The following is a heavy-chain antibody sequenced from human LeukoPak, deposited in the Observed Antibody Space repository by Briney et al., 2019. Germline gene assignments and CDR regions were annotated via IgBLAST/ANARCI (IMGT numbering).Heavy chain of an antibody. V-gene: IGHV4-34*01. CDR1: GGSFSGYY. CDR3: ARDEAVAGRGNY. Sequence: PSETLSLTCAVYGGSFSGYYWSWIRRPPGKGLEWIGEINHSGSTNYNPSLKSRVTISVDTSKNQFSLKLSSVTAADTAVYYCARDEAVAGRGNYWGQGTLVTVSS. J-gene: IGHJ4*02. D-gene: IGHD6-19*01. CDR2: INHSGST.